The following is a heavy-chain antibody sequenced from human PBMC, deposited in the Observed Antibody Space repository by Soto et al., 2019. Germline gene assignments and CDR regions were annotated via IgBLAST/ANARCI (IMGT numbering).Heavy chain of an antibody. J-gene: IGHJ4*02. CDR2: ISGSGGST. D-gene: IGHD6-13*01. Sequence: PGGSLRLSCAASGFTFSSYAMSWVRQAPGKGLEWVSAISGSGGSTYYADSVKGRFTISRDNSKNTLYLQMNSLRAEDTAVYYCAKDKYLTSGWGIAAAVTRFDYWRQGTLVTVSS. CDR1: GFTFSSYA. V-gene: IGHV3-23*01. CDR3: AKDKYLTSGWGIAAAVTRFDY.